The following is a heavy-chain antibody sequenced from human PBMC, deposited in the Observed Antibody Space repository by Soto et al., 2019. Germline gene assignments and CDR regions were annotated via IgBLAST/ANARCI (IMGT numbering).Heavy chain of an antibody. D-gene: IGHD1-1*01. Sequence: ASVKVSCKASGYAFSIYYLHWVRQAPGQGLEWMGIINPSGESTTYAQKFQGRVTMTSNTSTNTVYMELSSLRSDDTAVYYCAREKGGTNPSFDYWGQGTLVTVSS. J-gene: IGHJ4*02. CDR1: GYAFSIYY. CDR3: AREKGGTNPSFDY. CDR2: INPSGEST. V-gene: IGHV1-46*01.